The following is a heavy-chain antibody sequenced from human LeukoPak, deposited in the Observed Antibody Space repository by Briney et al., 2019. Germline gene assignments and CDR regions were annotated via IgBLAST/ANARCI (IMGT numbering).Heavy chain of an antibody. Sequence: SQTLSLTRSVSGDSVSSTSYSWGWVRQPPGKGLEWIASNLYSVKSYYNPSFNSRVTISVDTSNNRLSLRLTSVNAADTAVYYCARLRDARWLLEYWGQGTLVTVSS. CDR2: NLYSVKS. V-gene: IGHV4-39*01. CDR1: GDSVSSTSYS. CDR3: ARLRDARWLLEY. J-gene: IGHJ4*02. D-gene: IGHD4-23*01.